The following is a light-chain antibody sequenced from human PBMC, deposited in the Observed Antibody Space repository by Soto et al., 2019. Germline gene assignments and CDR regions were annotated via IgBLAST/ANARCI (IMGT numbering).Light chain of an antibody. J-gene: IGKJ1*01. Sequence: DFCMTQTPPSSPFPLGQAASIPCRSSQSPVHNDGNNYLSWFQQRPGQPPRLLIYKVSDRFSGVPDRFSGSGAGTDFTLTISRVEAEDVGVYYCMQATQSSWTFGQGTKVEI. CDR2: KVS. CDR1: QSPVHNDGNNY. CDR3: MQATQSSWT. V-gene: IGKV2-24*01.